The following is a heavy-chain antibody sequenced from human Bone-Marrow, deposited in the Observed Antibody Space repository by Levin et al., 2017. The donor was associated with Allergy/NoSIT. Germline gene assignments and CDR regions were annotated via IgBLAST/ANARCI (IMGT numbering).Heavy chain of an antibody. CDR1: GFDFSFFG. CDR3: VREGQPYCRGGNCYFLDF. J-gene: IGHJ4*02. CDR2: ISNTGSAI. Sequence: GGSLRLSCAASGFDFSFFGMHWVRQAPGKGLEWLSYISNTGSAIFYADSVRGRFTTSRDNAKKLLFLRMNRLSDGDTAVYHCVREGQPYCRGGNCYFLDFWGPGTLATVSS. V-gene: IGHV3-48*02. D-gene: IGHD2-15*01.